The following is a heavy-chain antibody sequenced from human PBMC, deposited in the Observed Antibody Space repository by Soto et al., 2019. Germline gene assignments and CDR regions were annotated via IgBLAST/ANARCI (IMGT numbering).Heavy chain of an antibody. CDR3: TRLLYASNHLVGGHQV. Sequence: EVQLVESGGGLVQPGESLRLSCAASGFTFSNYWMHWVRQPPGKGLLWLSRISPDGSGKDYTDSVKGRFTISRDNARNTLYLQMNSLRAEDTAIYFCTRLLYASNHLVGGHQVGGPGTLVTVSS. CDR1: GFTFSNYW. J-gene: IGHJ4*02. D-gene: IGHD2-8*01. CDR2: ISPDGSGK. V-gene: IGHV3-74*01.